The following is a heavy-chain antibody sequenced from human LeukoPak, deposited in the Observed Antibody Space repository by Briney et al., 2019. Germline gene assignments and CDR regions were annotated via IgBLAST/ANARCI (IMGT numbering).Heavy chain of an antibody. D-gene: IGHD5-24*01. CDR3: ARARRDGNYFDY. CDR2: IKQDGSEK. J-gene: IGHJ4*02. Sequence: PGGSLRRSCAASGFTVSSYWMSWVRQAPGKGLEWVASIKQDGSEKYYVDSVKGRFTISRDNAKNTLYLQMNSLRAEDTAVYYCARARRDGNYFDYWGQGTLVPVSS. V-gene: IGHV3-7*01. CDR1: GFTVSSYW.